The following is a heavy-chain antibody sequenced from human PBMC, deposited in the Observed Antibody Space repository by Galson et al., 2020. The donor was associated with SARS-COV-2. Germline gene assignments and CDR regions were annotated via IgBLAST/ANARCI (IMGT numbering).Heavy chain of an antibody. J-gene: IGHJ3*02. CDR1: GYSFPNFW. CDR3: ARERTAFDI. V-gene: IGHV5-51*01. Sequence: GESLKISCKGSGYSFPNFWIGWVRQMPGKGLEWLGIVWPGDSDARYSPSFRGHVTISVDKSISTAYLQWSGLEASDTAIYYCARERTAFDIWGQGTVVTVSS. CDR2: VWPGDSDA.